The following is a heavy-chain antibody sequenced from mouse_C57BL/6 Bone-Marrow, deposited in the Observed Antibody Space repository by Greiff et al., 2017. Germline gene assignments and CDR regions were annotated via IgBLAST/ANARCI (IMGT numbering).Heavy chain of an antibody. CDR1: GYTFTSYW. J-gene: IGHJ3*01. CDR2: IYPGSGST. D-gene: IGHD2-3*01. V-gene: IGHV1-55*01. Sequence: VKLQQPGAELVKPGASVKMSCKASGYTFTSYWITWVKQRPGQGLEWIGDIYPGSGSTNDNEKFKSKATLTVDTSSSTAYMQLSSLTSEDSAVYYCARFEGYYGWFAYWGQGTLVTVSA. CDR3: ARFEGYYGWFAY.